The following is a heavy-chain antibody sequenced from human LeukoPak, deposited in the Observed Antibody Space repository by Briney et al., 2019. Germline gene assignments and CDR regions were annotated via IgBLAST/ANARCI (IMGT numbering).Heavy chain of an antibody. V-gene: IGHV3-23*01. CDR2: ISGGGGST. D-gene: IGHD3-9*01. CDR1: GFTFSSYA. CDR3: AKFYDILTAYFGF. J-gene: IGHJ4*02. Sequence: GGSLRLSCAASGFTFSSYAMSWVRQSSGKGLEWVSAISGGGGSTYYAYYTDSVRGRFTISRDNSKNTLYLQMNSLRAEDTAVYYCAKFYDILTAYFGFWGQGTLVTVSS.